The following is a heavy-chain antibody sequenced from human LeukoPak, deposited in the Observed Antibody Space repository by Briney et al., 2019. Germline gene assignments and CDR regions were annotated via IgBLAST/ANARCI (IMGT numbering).Heavy chain of an antibody. CDR2: ISTSSNYI. Sequence: PGGSLRLSCTTSEFTFSDYSMNWVRQAPGKGLEWVSSISTSSNYIYYADSVKGRFTISRDNAKNSLYLQMNSLRAEDTAVYYCARDADRLTMTGSFDYWGQGTLVTVSS. D-gene: IGHD3-9*01. CDR1: EFTFSDYS. J-gene: IGHJ4*02. CDR3: ARDADRLTMTGSFDY. V-gene: IGHV3-21*01.